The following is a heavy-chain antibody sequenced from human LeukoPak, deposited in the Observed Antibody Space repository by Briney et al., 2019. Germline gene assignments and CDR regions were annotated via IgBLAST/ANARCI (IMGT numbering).Heavy chain of an antibody. D-gene: IGHD2-21*02. CDR3: ARLTTAGFDY. J-gene: IGHJ4*02. CDR1: GYTFTNYG. Sequence: SVKVSCKASGYTFTNYGISWVRQAPGQGLEWMGRIIPIVDIVNYAQKFQGRVTITADKSTSTAYLELSSLRSEDTAVYYCARLTTAGFDYWGQGTLVTVSS. V-gene: IGHV1-69*04. CDR2: IIPIVDIV.